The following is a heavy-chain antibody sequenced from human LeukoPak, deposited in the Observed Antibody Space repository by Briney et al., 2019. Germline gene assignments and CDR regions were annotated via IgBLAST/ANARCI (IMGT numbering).Heavy chain of an antibody. Sequence: PGVFLRLSCAASGFTFSSYAMSWVRQAPGKGLEWVSAISGSGGNSYYADSVKGRFTISRDNSKNTLYLQMNSLRVEDTAVYYCAKIKWPASDYWGQGTLATVSS. D-gene: IGHD2-8*01. J-gene: IGHJ4*02. CDR1: GFTFSSYA. V-gene: IGHV3-23*01. CDR2: ISGSGGNS. CDR3: AKIKWPASDY.